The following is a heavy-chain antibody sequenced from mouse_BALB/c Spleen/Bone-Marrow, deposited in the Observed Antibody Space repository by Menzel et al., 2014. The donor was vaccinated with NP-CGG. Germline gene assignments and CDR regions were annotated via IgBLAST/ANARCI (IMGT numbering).Heavy chain of an antibody. CDR3: ARHGDFYTSRLFDD. CDR2: INSYGGST. Sequence: EVMLVEPGGGLVQPGESLKLSCEATEYEFPSHDMSWVRKTQEKRLELVAPINSYGGSTYYPYTMERRYIISIDNSKKTLCLQMSSLRSEDTAFYYCARHGDFYTSRLFDDWGQVTLVTVSA. V-gene: IGHV5-2*01. CDR1: EYEFPSHD. J-gene: IGHJ3*01. D-gene: IGHD1-1*01.